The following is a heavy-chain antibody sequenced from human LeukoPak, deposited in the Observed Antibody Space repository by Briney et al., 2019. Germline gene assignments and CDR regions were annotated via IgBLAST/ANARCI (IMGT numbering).Heavy chain of an antibody. V-gene: IGHV3-7*03. D-gene: IGHD3-22*01. CDR3: ATYYYDSSGYRFDY. CDR2: IKEDGSVK. J-gene: IGHJ4*02. CDR1: GFTFRILW. Sequence: GGPLGPSLTAPGFTFRILWMTWVRRSQGRGWGGGANIKEDGSVKYYVDSVKGRFTISRDNSKNTLYLQMNSLRAEDTAVYYCATYYYDSSGYRFDYWGQGTLVTVSS.